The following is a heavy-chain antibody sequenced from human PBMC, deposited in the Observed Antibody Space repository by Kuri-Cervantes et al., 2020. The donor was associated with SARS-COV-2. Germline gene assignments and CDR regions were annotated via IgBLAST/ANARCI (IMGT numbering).Heavy chain of an antibody. J-gene: IGHJ5*02. Sequence: SQTLSLTCAVSDHSISSGYYWGWIRQPPGKGLEWIGTIYHSGTTYYNPSLKSRVIISIDPSKNHFSLKLSSVTAADTAVYYCARGRWTVVVPAARYNWFDPWGQGTLVTVSS. CDR2: IYHSGTT. D-gene: IGHD2-2*01. CDR3: ARGRWTVVVPAARYNWFDP. CDR1: DHSISSGYY. V-gene: IGHV4-38-2*01.